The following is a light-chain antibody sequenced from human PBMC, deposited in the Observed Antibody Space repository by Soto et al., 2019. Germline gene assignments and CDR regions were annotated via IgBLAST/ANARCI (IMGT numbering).Light chain of an antibody. CDR3: QQYNLYSAIT. CDR1: QSISDR. CDR2: RAS. V-gene: IGKV1-5*03. J-gene: IGKJ2*01. Sequence: DIRLTQSPSTLSASVGDRVTITCRASQSISDRLAWYQQKSGKAPRLLIYRASSLENEVPSRFSGSGYGTEFTLTISSLQPDDFATYYCQQYNLYSAITFGQGTKLEI.